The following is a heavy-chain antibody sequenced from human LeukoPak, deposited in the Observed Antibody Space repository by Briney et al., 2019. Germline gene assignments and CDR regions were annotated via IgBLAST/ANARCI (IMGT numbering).Heavy chain of an antibody. D-gene: IGHD5-18*01. J-gene: IGHJ4*02. V-gene: IGHV3-21*01. CDR2: ISSSSYI. Sequence: TPGGSLRLSCAASGFTFSSYSMNWVRQAPGKGLEWVSSISSSSYIYYADSVKGRFTISRDNAKNSLYLQMNSLRAENTAVYYCARDSGPYSYGYILVFDYWGQGTLVTVSS. CDR1: GFTFSSYS. CDR3: ARDSGPYSYGYILVFDY.